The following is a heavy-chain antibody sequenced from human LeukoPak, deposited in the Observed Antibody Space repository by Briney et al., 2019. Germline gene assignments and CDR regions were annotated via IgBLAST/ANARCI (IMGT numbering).Heavy chain of an antibody. CDR1: GDSVSSNSAA. J-gene: IGHJ6*03. D-gene: IGHD3-9*01. CDR3: ARMMKLRYFDWLLQNYYMDV. Sequence: SQTLSLTCAISGDSVSSNSAAWNWIRQSPSRGLEWLGRTYYRSKWYNDYAVSVKSRITINPDTSKNQFSLQLNSVTPEDTAVYYCARMMKLRYFDWLLQNYYMDVWGKGTTVTISS. V-gene: IGHV6-1*01. CDR2: TYYRSKWYN.